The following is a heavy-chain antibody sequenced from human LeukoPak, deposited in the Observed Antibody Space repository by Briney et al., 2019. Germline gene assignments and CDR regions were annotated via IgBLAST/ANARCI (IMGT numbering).Heavy chain of an antibody. V-gene: IGHV3-7*04. CDR1: GFPFSSYW. Sequence: PGGSLRLSCSASGFPFSSYWMTWVRQAPGKGLEWVANIKQDGSKKSYVDSVKGRFTISRDNAKNSLSLQMNSLRAEDTAIYYCTRVGYIDEGIDYWGQGTLVTVSS. CDR3: TRVGYIDEGIDY. D-gene: IGHD5-24*01. CDR2: IKQDGSKK. J-gene: IGHJ4*02.